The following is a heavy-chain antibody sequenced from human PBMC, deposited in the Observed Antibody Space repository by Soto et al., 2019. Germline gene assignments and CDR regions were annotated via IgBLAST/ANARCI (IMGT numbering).Heavy chain of an antibody. Sequence: AGGSLRLSCAASGFHFSSYSMNWVRQAPGKGLEWVSSISSSSSYIYYADSVKGRFTISRDNAKNSLYLQMNSLRAEDTAVYYCAREERGVVPVWGQGTLVTVSS. CDR1: GFHFSSYS. D-gene: IGHD2-2*01. J-gene: IGHJ4*02. CDR2: ISSSSSYI. V-gene: IGHV3-21*01. CDR3: AREERGVVPV.